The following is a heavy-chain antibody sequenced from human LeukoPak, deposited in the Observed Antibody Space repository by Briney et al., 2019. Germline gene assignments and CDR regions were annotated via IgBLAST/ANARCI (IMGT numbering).Heavy chain of an antibody. CDR3: ARARLPLYYYYGMDV. CDR2: ISAYNGNT. D-gene: IGHD4-11*01. V-gene: IGHV1-18*01. J-gene: IGHJ6*02. CDR1: GYTFTSYG. Sequence: GASVKVSCKASGYTFTSYGISWVRQAPGQGLEWMGWISAYNGNTNYAQKLQGRVTMTTDTSTSTAYMELRSLRSDDTAVYYCARARLPLYYYYGMDVWGQGTTVTVSS.